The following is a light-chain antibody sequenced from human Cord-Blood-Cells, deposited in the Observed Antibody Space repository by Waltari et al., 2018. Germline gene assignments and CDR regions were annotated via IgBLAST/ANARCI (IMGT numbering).Light chain of an antibody. CDR3: QQANSFPYS. J-gene: IGKJ2*03. CDR2: AAS. V-gene: IGKV1-12*01. CDR1: QGISSL. Sequence: DIPMTQSPSSVSASVGDRVTITCRASQGISSLLAWYQQKPGKALKLLIYAASSLQSGVPSRFSCSGSGTDFTLTISILQPEDFSTYYCQQANSFPYSFGQGTKLEIK.